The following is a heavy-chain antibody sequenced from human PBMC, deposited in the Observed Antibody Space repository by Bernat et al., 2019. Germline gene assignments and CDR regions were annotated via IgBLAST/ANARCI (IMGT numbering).Heavy chain of an antibody. J-gene: IGHJ4*02. CDR1: GGSISSSSYY. V-gene: IGHV4-39*01. D-gene: IGHD6-19*01. Sequence: QLQLQESGPGLVKPSETLSLTCTVSGGSISSSSYYWGWIRQPPGKGLEWIGSIYYSGSTYYNPSLKSRVTISVDTSKNQFSLKLSSVTAADTAVYYCARGDSSGWRTYHSPRSLEFDYWGQGTLVTVSS. CDR3: ARGDSSGWRTYHSPRSLEFDY. CDR2: IYYSGST.